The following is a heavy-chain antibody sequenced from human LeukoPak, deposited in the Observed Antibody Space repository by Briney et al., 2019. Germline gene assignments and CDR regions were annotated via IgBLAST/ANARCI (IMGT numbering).Heavy chain of an antibody. CDR2: ISAYSGNT. V-gene: IGHV1-18*01. D-gene: IGHD3-3*01. Sequence: ASVKVSCKASGYTFTSYGISWVRQAPGQGLEWMGWISAYSGNTNYAQKLQGRVTMTTDTSTSTAYMELRSLRSDDTAVYYCARDCPSTIFGVVRSNYFDYWGQGTLVTVSS. J-gene: IGHJ4*02. CDR3: ARDCPSTIFGVVRSNYFDY. CDR1: GYTFTSYG.